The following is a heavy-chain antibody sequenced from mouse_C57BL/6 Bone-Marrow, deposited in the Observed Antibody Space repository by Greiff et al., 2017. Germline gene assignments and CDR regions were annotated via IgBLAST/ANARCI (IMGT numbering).Heavy chain of an antibody. CDR3: AREGSNFYAMDY. J-gene: IGHJ4*01. V-gene: IGHV1-19*01. CDR1: GYTFTDYY. Sequence: VQLQQSGPVLVKPGASVKMSCKASGYTFTDYYMNWVKQSHGKSLEWIGVINPYNGGTSYNQKFKGKATLTVDKSSSTADMELNSLTSEDSAVYYCAREGSNFYAMDYWGQGTSVTVSS. CDR2: INPYNGGT. D-gene: IGHD2-5*01.